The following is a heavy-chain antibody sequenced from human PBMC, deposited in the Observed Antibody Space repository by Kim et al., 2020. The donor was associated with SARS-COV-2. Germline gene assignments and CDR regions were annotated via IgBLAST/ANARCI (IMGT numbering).Heavy chain of an antibody. J-gene: IGHJ4*02. Sequence: SVKVSCKASGGTFSSYAISWVRQAPGQGLEWMGGIIPIFGTANYAQKFQGRVTITADESTSTAYMELSSLRSEDTAVYYCARNYYDSSGYSHIPYYFDYWGQGTLVTVSS. CDR1: GGTFSSYA. CDR3: ARNYYDSSGYSHIPYYFDY. D-gene: IGHD3-22*01. V-gene: IGHV1-69*13. CDR2: IIPIFGTA.